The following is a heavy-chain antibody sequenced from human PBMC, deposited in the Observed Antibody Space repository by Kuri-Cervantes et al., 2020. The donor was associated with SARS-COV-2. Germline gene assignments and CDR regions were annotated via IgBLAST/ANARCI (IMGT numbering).Heavy chain of an antibody. J-gene: IGHJ6*02. CDR3: ARDRRRITIFGVDEDIMDV. CDR1: GGSVSSGGYY. Sequence: LRLSCTVSGGSVSSGGYYWSWVRQPAGKGLEWIGRIYTSGDTDYNPSLKSRVTISVDTSKNQFSLKLSSVTAADTAVYYCARDRRRITIFGVDEDIMDVWGQGTTVTVSS. CDR2: IYTSGDT. V-gene: IGHV4-61*02. D-gene: IGHD3-3*01.